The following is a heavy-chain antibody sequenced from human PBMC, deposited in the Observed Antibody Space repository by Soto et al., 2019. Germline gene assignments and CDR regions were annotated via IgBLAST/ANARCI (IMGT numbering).Heavy chain of an antibody. CDR3: ARPNYDILTGPLGS. CDR2: ISYDGSNK. Sequence: PGGSLILSCAASGFTFSSYAMHWVRQAPGKGLEWVAVISYDGSNKYYADSVKGRFTISRDNSKNTLYLQMNSLRAEDTAVYYCARPNYDILTGPLGSWGQGTTVTVSS. V-gene: IGHV3-30*04. J-gene: IGHJ6*02. CDR1: GFTFSSYA. D-gene: IGHD3-9*01.